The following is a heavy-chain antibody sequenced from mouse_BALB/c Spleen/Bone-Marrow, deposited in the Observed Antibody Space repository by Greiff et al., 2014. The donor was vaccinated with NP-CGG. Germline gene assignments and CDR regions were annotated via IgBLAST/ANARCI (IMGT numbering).Heavy chain of an antibody. CDR3: ARLGDYSYFDY. CDR2: ISDSGGST. Sequence: LQQSGGGIVQPGGSLKLSCVFSGFSFSDYYMYWVRQTPEKRLEWVAYISDSGGSTYYPDTVKGRFTISRDNAKNTLYLQMSRLKSEDTAMYYCARLGDYSYFDYWGQGTTLTVSS. V-gene: IGHV5-12*01. D-gene: IGHD1-1*01. CDR1: GFSFSDYY. J-gene: IGHJ2*01.